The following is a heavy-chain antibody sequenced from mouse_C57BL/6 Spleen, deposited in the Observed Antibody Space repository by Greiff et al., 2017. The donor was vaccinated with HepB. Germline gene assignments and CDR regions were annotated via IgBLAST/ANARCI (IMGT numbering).Heavy chain of an antibody. CDR2: IDPSDSYT. Sequence: VQLQQPGAELVMPGASVKLSCKASSYTFTSYWMHWVKQRPGQGLEWIGEIDPSDSYTNYNQKFKGKSTLTVDKSSSTAYMQLSSLTSEDSAVYYCALITTVPVDYWGQGTTLTVSS. CDR3: ALITTVPVDY. J-gene: IGHJ2*01. D-gene: IGHD1-1*01. CDR1: SYTFTSYW. V-gene: IGHV1-69*01.